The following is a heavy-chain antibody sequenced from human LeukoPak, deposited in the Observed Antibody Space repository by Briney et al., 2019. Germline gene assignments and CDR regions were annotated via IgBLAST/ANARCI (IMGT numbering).Heavy chain of an antibody. Sequence: ASVKVSCKASGYTFTSYHMHWVREAPGQDVEWMGRIYSNSGGTNYAQKFQGRVTLTRDTSITTAYMELSRLTSDDTAVYYCAKENWIYDYWGQGTLVTVSS. CDR2: IYSNSGGT. D-gene: IGHD1-7*01. J-gene: IGHJ4*02. CDR3: AKENWIYDY. V-gene: IGHV1-2*02. CDR1: GYTFTSYH.